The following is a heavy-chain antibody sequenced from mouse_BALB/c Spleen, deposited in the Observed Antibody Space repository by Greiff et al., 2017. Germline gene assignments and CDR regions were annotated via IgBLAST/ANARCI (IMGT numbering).Heavy chain of an antibody. CDR1: GYTFTDYN. CDR2: IYPYNGGT. Sequence: EVKVVESGPELVKPGASVKISCKASGYTFTDYNMHWVKQSHGKSLEWIGYIYPYNGGTGYNQKFKGKATLTVDNSSSTAYMELRSLTSEDSAVYYCALITTVVATDYWGQGTTLTVSS. V-gene: IGHV1S29*02. J-gene: IGHJ2*01. D-gene: IGHD1-1*01. CDR3: ALITTVVATDY.